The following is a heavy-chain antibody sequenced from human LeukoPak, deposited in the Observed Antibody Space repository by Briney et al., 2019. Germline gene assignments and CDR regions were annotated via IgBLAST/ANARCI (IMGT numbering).Heavy chain of an antibody. J-gene: IGHJ3*02. CDR3: ARGDILTGYSADAFDI. CDR2: INWNGGST. CDR1: GFTFDDYG. Sequence: GGSLRLSCAASGFTFDDYGMSWVRQAPGKGLEWVSGINWNGGSTGYADSVKGRFTISRDNAKNSLYLQMNSLRAEDTALYYCARGDILTGYSADAFDIWGQGTMVTVSS. D-gene: IGHD3-9*01. V-gene: IGHV3-20*04.